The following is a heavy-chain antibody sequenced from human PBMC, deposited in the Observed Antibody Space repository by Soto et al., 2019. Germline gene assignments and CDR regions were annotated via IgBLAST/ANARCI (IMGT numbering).Heavy chain of an antibody. CDR1: GGTFSSYA. CDR3: ARADYYDSSGYFDY. CDR2: IIPIFGTA. Sequence: SVKVSCKASGGTFSSYAISWVRQSPGQGLEWMGGIIPIFGTANYAQKFQGRVTITADESTSTAYMELSSLRSEDTAVYYCARADYYDSSGYFDYWGQGTLVTVSS. V-gene: IGHV1-69*13. D-gene: IGHD3-22*01. J-gene: IGHJ4*02.